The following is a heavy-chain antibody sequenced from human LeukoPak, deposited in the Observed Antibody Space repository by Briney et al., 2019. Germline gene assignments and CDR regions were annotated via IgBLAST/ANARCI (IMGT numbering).Heavy chain of an antibody. Sequence: SETLSLTCSVSGDSISMHYWSWIRQPPGKGLEWIGYIDHTGSTNYNPSLNSRVTISRDTSKNHFSLELSSVTAADTAVYYCARDTLSSTPDYWGQGTLVTVSS. J-gene: IGHJ4*02. CDR1: GDSISMHY. CDR3: ARDTLSSTPDY. V-gene: IGHV4-59*11. CDR2: IDHTGST. D-gene: IGHD5/OR15-5a*01.